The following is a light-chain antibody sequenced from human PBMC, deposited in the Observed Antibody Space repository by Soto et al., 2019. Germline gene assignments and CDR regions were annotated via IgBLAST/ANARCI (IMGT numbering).Light chain of an antibody. CDR3: QAWDRSTAV. CDR2: QDS. V-gene: IGLV3-1*01. J-gene: IGLJ2*01. CDR1: KLGDKY. Sequence: SYELTQPPSVSVSPGQTASITCSGDKLGDKYACWYQQKPGQSPVLVIYQDSKRPSGIPERFSGSNSGNTATLSISGTQAMDVADYYCQAWDRSTAVFGGGTKRTVL.